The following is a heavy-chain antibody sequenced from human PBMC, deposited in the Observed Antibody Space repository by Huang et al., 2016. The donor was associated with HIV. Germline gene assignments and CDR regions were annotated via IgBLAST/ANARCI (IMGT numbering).Heavy chain of an antibody. CDR3: ARDRRVVHNALDV. Sequence: QVQLVQSGAEVKKPGASVKVSCQASGYTFTSYGISWVRQAPGQGLEGMGFINTKNGGRNSAQKLQGRGTMTTDSSTDTAYMELRSLRSDDTAVYYCARDRRVVHNALDVWGQGTKVTVSS. J-gene: IGHJ3*01. V-gene: IGHV1-18*04. CDR1: GYTFTSYG. CDR2: INTKNGGR. D-gene: IGHD3-3*01.